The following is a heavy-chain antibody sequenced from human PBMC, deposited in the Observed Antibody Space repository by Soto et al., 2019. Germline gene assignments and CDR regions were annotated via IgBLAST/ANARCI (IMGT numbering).Heavy chain of an antibody. J-gene: IGHJ4*02. CDR2: IIPMLGMS. CDR3: ATNYGSGSTHFDY. Sequence: QVQLVQSGAEVKKPGSSVRVSCTASGDTFNFYTISWVRQVPGQGPEWMGRIIPMLGMSNYAQKFQGRVTIMADKSTRTGYMNLSGLTSEDTAVYYCATNYGSGSTHFDYWGQGTLVTVSS. D-gene: IGHD3-10*01. V-gene: IGHV1-69*02. CDR1: GDTFNFYT.